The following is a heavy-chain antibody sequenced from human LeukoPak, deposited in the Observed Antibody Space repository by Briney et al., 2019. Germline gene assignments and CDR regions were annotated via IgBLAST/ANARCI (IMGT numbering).Heavy chain of an antibody. V-gene: IGHV3-7*01. CDR3: ARGNCTNGVCYQYYYYGMDV. Sequence: GGSLRLSCAASGFTFSSYWMSWVRQAPGKGLEWVANIKQDGSEKYYVDSVKGRFTISRDNAKNSLYLQMNSLRAEDTAVYYCARGNCTNGVCYQYYYYGMDVWGQGTTVTVSS. CDR2: IKQDGSEK. J-gene: IGHJ6*02. D-gene: IGHD2-8*01. CDR1: GFTFSSYW.